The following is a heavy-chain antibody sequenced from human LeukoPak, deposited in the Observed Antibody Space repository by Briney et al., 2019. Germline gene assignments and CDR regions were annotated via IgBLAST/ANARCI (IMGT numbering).Heavy chain of an antibody. V-gene: IGHV4-39*01. CDR1: GGSISSSSYY. J-gene: IGHJ4*02. CDR2: IYYSGST. D-gene: IGHD2-15*01. Sequence: SETLSLTCTVSGGSISSSSYYWGWIRQPPGKGLEWIGGIYYSGSTYYNPSLKSRVTISVDTSKNQFSLKLSSVTAADTAVYYCARIKEEIVVVVAATVDYFDYWGQGTLVTVSS. CDR3: ARIKEEIVVVVAATVDYFDY.